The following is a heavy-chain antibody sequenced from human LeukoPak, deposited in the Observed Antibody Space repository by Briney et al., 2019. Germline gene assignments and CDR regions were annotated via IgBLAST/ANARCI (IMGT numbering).Heavy chain of an antibody. Sequence: SETLSLTCAVYGGSFSDYYWSWIRQPPGRGLEWTGEINHSGSTNYNPSLKSRVTISVDTSNNHFSLKLSSVMAADTSVYYCARRADGDYSTRFFGLWGRGTLVTVSS. J-gene: IGHJ2*01. CDR2: INHSGST. D-gene: IGHD4-17*01. V-gene: IGHV4-34*01. CDR3: ARRADGDYSTRFFGL. CDR1: GGSFSDYY.